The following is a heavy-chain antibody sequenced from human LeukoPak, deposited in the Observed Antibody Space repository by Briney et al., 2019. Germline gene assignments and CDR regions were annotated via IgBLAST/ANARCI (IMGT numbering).Heavy chain of an antibody. CDR2: ISGSGGST. V-gene: IGHV3-23*01. CDR1: GFTFSNYA. CDR3: AKDLDSSSSGVRFDY. Sequence: GGSLRLPCAASGFTFSNYAMSWVRQAPGKGLEWVSAISGSGGSTYYADSVKGRFTISRDNPKNTLFMQMNSLRAEDTAVYYCAKDLDSSSSGVRFDYWGQGTLVTVSS. J-gene: IGHJ4*02. D-gene: IGHD6-6*01.